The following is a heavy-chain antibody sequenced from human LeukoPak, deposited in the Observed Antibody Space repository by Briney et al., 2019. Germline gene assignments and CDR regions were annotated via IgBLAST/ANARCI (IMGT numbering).Heavy chain of an antibody. D-gene: IGHD3-22*01. V-gene: IGHV3-64*01. J-gene: IGHJ4*02. Sequence: GGLRLSCAASGFTFSNYAMYWVRQAPGRGLEYVSAISTNGGSTDYANSVKGRFTISRDNSDNRVFLQMGTLRAEDMAVYYCARGGYYDSSGSFGYWGQGILVTVSS. CDR1: GFTFSNYA. CDR3: ARGGYYDSSGSFGY. CDR2: ISTNGGST.